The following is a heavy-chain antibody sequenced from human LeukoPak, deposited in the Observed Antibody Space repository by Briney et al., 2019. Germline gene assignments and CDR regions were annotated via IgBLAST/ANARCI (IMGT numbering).Heavy chain of an antibody. CDR1: GFTISSYY. J-gene: IGHJ4*02. CDR2: VHYSGST. D-gene: IGHD6-25*01. Sequence: SETLSLTCTVSGFTISSYYLNWVRQPPGKGLEWIGYVHYSGSTKYNPSLKSRVTISINTSKNQLYLKLNFVTAADTAVYCCAGRYSSGWAFDYWGQGTLVTVSS. CDR3: AGRYSSGWAFDY. V-gene: IGHV4-59*12.